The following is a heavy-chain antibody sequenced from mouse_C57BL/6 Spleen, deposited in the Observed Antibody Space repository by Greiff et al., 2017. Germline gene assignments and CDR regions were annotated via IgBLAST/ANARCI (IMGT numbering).Heavy chain of an antibody. V-gene: IGHV2-4*01. CDR3: AKNSYGYDVLFAY. Sequence: VHLVESGPGLVQPSQSLSITCTVSGFSLTSYGVHWVRQPPGKGLEWLGVIWSGGSTDYNAAFISRLSISKDNSKSQVFFKMNSLQADDTAIYYCAKNSYGYDVLFAYWGQGTLVTVSA. CDR1: GFSLTSYG. CDR2: IWSGGST. J-gene: IGHJ3*01. D-gene: IGHD2-2*01.